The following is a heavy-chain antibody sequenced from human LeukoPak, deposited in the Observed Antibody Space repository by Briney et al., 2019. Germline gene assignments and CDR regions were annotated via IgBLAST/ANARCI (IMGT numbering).Heavy chain of an antibody. CDR1: VYTFTSYD. V-gene: IGHV1-8*01. Sequence: ASVKVSCKTSVYTFTSYDINWVRQATGQGLEWMGGMDGSSGKTAYAQKFLGRVTITRNTSISTAYMELSSLTSEDTAVYYCARLYYYASSGYDALDIWGQGTMVTVSS. D-gene: IGHD3-22*01. CDR2: MDGSSGKT. J-gene: IGHJ3*02. CDR3: ARLYYYASSGYDALDI.